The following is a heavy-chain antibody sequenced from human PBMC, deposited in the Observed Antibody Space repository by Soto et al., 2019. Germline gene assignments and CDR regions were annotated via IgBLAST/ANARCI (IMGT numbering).Heavy chain of an antibody. CDR2: IIPIFVTA. CDR1: GGTFRSYA. CDR3: ARGVTRGYYYGMDV. Sequence: SVTCSCRASGGTFRSYAISWVRQAPGQGLEWMGGIIPIFVTANYAQKFQGRVTITADESTSTAYMELSSLRSEDTAVYYCARGVTRGYYYGMDVWGQGTTVTVSS. V-gene: IGHV1-69*01. J-gene: IGHJ6*02. D-gene: IGHD4-17*01.